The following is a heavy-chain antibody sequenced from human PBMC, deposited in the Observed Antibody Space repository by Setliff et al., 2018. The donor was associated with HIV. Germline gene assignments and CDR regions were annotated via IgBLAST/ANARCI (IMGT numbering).Heavy chain of an antibody. J-gene: IGHJ4*02. CDR2: ISHGGATK. CDR1: GFSFTAAW. Sequence: GGSLRLSCAASGFSFTAAWMGWVRQAPGKALEWISFISHGGATKYYADSVKGRFTISRDNAKNSLYLVMNSLRPEDTAVYYCARAGSSRYFDYWGQGALVTVSS. D-gene: IGHD2-2*01. CDR3: ARAGSSRYFDY. V-gene: IGHV3-11*04.